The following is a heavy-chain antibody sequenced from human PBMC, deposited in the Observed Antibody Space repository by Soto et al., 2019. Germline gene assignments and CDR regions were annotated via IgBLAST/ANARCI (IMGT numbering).Heavy chain of an antibody. Sequence: SETLSLTCTVSGGSISSNYWTWIRQPPGKGLEWIGYVYNSGSTNYNPSLKSRVTISVDTSKKQVSLKLSSVSAPDTAGYFCAGYCSSSISPEDHYFDLEVWGQGTTVTVSS. J-gene: IGHJ6*02. CDR2: VYNSGST. D-gene: IGHD2-2*01. CDR1: GGSISSNY. CDR3: AGYCSSSISPEDHYFDLEV. V-gene: IGHV4-59*01.